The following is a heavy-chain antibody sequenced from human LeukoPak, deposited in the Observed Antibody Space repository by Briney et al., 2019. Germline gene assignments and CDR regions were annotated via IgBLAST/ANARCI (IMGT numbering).Heavy chain of an antibody. CDR2: ISAYNGNT. CDR1: GYTFTSYG. V-gene: IGHV1-18*01. CDR3: ARAFDAFDI. J-gene: IGHJ3*02. Sequence: ASVKVSCTASGYTFTSYGISWVRQAPGQGLEWMGWISAYNGNTNYAQKLQGRVTMTTDTSTSTDYMELRSLRSDDTAVYYCARAFDAFDIWGQGTMVTVSS.